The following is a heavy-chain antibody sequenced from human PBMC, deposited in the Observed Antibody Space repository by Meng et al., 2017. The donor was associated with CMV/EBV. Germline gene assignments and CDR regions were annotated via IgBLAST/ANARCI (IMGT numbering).Heavy chain of an antibody. Sequence: YYMHWVRQAPGQGLEWMGWINPNSGGTNYAQKFQGRVTMTRDTSISTAYMELSRLRSDDTAVYYCESAQTQSGSYYPTRYYYYGMDVWGQGTTVTVSS. CDR1: YY. J-gene: IGHJ6*02. V-gene: IGHV1-2*02. D-gene: IGHD1-26*01. CDR3: ESAQTQSGSYYPTRYYYYGMDV. CDR2: INPNSGGT.